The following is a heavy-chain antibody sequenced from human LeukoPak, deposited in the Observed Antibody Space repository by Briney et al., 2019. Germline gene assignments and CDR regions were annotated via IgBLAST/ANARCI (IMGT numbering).Heavy chain of an antibody. J-gene: IGHJ4*02. CDR3: ARTDSKSYSSGWYNY. CDR2: IYYSGST. D-gene: IGHD6-19*01. CDR1: GGSISSSSYY. Sequence: SETLSLTCTVSGGSISSSSYYWGWIRRPPGKGLEWIGSIYYSGSTYYNPSLKSRVTISVDTSKNQFSLKLSSVTATDTAVYYCARTDSKSYSSGWYNYWGQGTLVTVSS. V-gene: IGHV4-39*01.